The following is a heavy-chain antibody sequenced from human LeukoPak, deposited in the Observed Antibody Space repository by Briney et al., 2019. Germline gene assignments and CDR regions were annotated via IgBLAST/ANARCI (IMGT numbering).Heavy chain of an antibody. CDR1: GGSISSGGYS. CDR3: ARGYCSGGSCSLSVWFDP. D-gene: IGHD2-15*01. V-gene: IGHV4-30-2*01. Sequence: PSETLSLTCAVSGGSISSGGYSWSWIRQPPGKGLEWIGYIYHSGSTYYNPSLKSRVTISVVRSKNQFSLKLSSVTAADTAVYYCARGYCSGGSCSLSVWFDPWGQGTLVTVSS. J-gene: IGHJ5*02. CDR2: IYHSGST.